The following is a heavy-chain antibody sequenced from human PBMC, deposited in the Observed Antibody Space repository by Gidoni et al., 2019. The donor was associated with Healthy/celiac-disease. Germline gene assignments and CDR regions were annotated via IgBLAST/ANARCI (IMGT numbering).Heavy chain of an antibody. J-gene: IGHJ5*02. V-gene: IGHV3-30-3*01. CDR1: GFTFSSYA. CDR2: ISYDGSNK. CDR3: ARPPGRNLRIGWFDP. D-gene: IGHD1-26*01. Sequence: QVQLVESGGGVVQPGRSLRLSCAASGFTFSSYAMPWVRQAPGKGLEWVAVISYDGSNKYYADSVKGRFTISRDNSKNTLYLQMNSLRAEDTAVYYCARPPGRNLRIGWFDPWGQGTLVTVSS.